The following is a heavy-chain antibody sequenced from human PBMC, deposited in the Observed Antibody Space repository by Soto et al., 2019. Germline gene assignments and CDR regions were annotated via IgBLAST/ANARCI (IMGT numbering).Heavy chain of an antibody. J-gene: IGHJ4*02. D-gene: IGHD2-2*01. V-gene: IGHV3-64D*06. Sequence: EVQLVESGGGLVQPGGSPRLSCSASGFTFSSYAMHWVRQAPGKGLEYVSAISSNGGSTYYADSVKGRFTISRDNSKNTLYLQMSSLRAEDTAVYYCVKDPSGVPAAGSDWGQGTLVTVSS. CDR3: VKDPSGVPAAGSD. CDR1: GFTFSSYA. CDR2: ISSNGGST.